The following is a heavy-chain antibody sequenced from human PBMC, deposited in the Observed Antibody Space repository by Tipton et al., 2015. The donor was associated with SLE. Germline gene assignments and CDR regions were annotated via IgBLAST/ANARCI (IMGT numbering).Heavy chain of an antibody. V-gene: IGHV4-31*03. CDR3: ARDPNFGDPGTFDY. CDR2: IHYSGST. J-gene: IGHJ4*02. Sequence: TLSLTCTVSGGSISSGVYYWSWLRQHPGKGLEWFGYIHYSGSTYYNPSLKNRITISVDTSKNQFSLKLNSVTAADSAVYYCARDPNFGDPGTFDYWGQGTLVTVSS. CDR1: GGSISSGVYY. D-gene: IGHD4-17*01.